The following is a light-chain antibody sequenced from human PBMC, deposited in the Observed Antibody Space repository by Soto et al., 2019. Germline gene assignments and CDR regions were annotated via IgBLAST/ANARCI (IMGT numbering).Light chain of an antibody. CDR1: QSVSSSY. CDR3: QQFDRSRLT. V-gene: IGKV3-20*01. J-gene: IGKJ4*01. CDR2: GAS. Sequence: EIVLTQSPGTLSLSPGERATLSCRASQSVSSSYLAWYQQKPGQAPRVLIYGASSSATEIPDRVSGSGSGTYFTISINRLDAEDFEVYYCQQFDRSRLTFGGGTKVEIK.